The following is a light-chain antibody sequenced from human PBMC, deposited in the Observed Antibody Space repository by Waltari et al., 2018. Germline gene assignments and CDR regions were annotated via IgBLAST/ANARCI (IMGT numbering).Light chain of an antibody. J-gene: IGLJ2*01. V-gene: IGLV3-25*03. CDR1: TLPKQF. CDR2: KDS. CDR3: QSADNSGTPVV. Sequence: SYDLTQPPSVSVSPGQTARITSSGNTLPKQFAYWYQQKPGQAPVLMIYKDSERPSGIPERFSGSNSGTTVMLTISGVQAEDEADYYCQSADNSGTPVVFGGGTKLTVL.